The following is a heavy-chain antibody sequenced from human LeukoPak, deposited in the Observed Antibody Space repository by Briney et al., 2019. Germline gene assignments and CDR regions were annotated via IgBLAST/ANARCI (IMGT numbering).Heavy chain of an antibody. J-gene: IGHJ4*02. CDR3: ARHLGGGIYFDY. D-gene: IGHD3-16*01. CDR1: GASITGHY. CDR2: IYYSGTT. Sequence: SESLSLTCTVSGASITGHYWSWIRQPPGKGLEWIGFIYYSGTTNYNPSLKSRVPISVDTSKNLFSLTLSSVTAADTAVYYCARHLGGGIYFDYWGQGTLVTVSS. V-gene: IGHV4-59*08.